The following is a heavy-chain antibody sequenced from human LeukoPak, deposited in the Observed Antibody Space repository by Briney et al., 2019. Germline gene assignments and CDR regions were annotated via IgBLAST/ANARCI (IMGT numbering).Heavy chain of an antibody. CDR2: ISAYNGNT. CDR3: ARGFDCSSISCSCMDL. D-gene: IGHD2-15*01. CDR1: GYTFTSYG. V-gene: IGHV1-18*01. J-gene: IGHJ6*02. Sequence: ASVKVSCKASGYTFTSYGTSWVRQAPGQGHEWMGWISAYNGNTNYAQKLQGRVTMTTDTSTSTAYMELRSLRSDDTAVYYCARGFDCSSISCSCMDLWGQGTTVTVSS.